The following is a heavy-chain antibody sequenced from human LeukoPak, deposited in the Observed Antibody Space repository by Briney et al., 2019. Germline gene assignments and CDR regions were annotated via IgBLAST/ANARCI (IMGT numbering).Heavy chain of an antibody. Sequence: GGSLRLSCAASGFTVSSNYMSWVRQAPGKGLEWVSVIHSGGSTYYADSVKGRFTISRDNPKNTLYLQMNSLRAEDTAVYYCARAYDYVWGSFDYWGQGTLVTVSS. V-gene: IGHV3-66*02. D-gene: IGHD3-16*01. CDR3: ARAYDYVWGSFDY. CDR2: IHSGGST. CDR1: GFTVSSNY. J-gene: IGHJ4*02.